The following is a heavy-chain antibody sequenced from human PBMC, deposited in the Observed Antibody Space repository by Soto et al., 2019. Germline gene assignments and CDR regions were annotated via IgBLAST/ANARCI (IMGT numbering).Heavy chain of an antibody. J-gene: IGHJ4*02. Sequence: EVHLLESGGDLVQPGGSLRLSCAGTGFTFSTSAMTWVRQAPGRGLEWVSHISLDYSTYYADFVKGRFTVSRDNSKNTLHLQMSSLRAEDTAVYCCAKHKGSRYAIDFWGQGTLVTVSP. CDR2: ISLDYST. CDR3: AKHKGSRYAIDF. V-gene: IGHV3-23*01. CDR1: GFTFSTSA. D-gene: IGHD3-16*01.